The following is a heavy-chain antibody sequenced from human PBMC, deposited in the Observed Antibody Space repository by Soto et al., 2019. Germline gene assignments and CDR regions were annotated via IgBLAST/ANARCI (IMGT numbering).Heavy chain of an antibody. V-gene: IGHV1-2*02. Sequence: ASVKVSCKVSGYSFTGYFMHWVRQAPGQGLEWMGWINPNSGGRNFAQKFQGRVTLTRDTSISTAYLELSGLTSDDTAFYYCARARQHLRQCNPGTCYSNFDYWGQGTLVTVSS. D-gene: IGHD2-15*01. CDR2: INPNSGGR. CDR3: ARARQHLRQCNPGTCYSNFDY. J-gene: IGHJ4*02. CDR1: GYSFTGYF.